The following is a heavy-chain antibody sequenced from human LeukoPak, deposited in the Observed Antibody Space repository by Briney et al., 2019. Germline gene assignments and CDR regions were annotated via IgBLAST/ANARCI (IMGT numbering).Heavy chain of an antibody. V-gene: IGHV3-66*02. CDR1: GSSVTNNY. CDR3: ARDRAGTQAWVEFDP. J-gene: IGHJ5*02. D-gene: IGHD3-10*01. CDR2: IYADGTT. Sequence: GGSLRLSCAASGSSVTNNYMSWVRQAPGRGLEWVSLIYADGTTHYADSVKGRFTISKDTSQNTVYLQMNSLRAEDTAMYYCARDRAGTQAWVEFDPWGQGTLVTVSS.